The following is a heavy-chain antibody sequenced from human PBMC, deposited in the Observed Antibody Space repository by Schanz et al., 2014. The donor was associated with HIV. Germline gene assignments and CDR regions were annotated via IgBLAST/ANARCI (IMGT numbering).Heavy chain of an antibody. Sequence: EVQILESGGGLVQPGGSLRLSCVVSGFPFSSSVMSWVRQAPGKGLEWVSSISGSGGTTDYADSVKDRFTISRDNSKNTLYLQMDSLRAEDTALYFCAKSTWVDNCGQGTLVTVSS. CDR3: AKSTWVDN. J-gene: IGHJ4*02. CDR1: GFPFSSSV. V-gene: IGHV3-23*01. D-gene: IGHD2-2*01. CDR2: ISGSGGTT.